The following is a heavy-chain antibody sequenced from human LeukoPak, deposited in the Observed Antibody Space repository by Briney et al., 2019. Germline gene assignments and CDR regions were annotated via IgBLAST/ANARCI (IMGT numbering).Heavy chain of an antibody. CDR3: ARRYYDFWSGYPLNGMDV. V-gene: IGHV4-59*08. D-gene: IGHD3-3*01. CDR1: GGSISSYY. J-gene: IGHJ6*02. CDR2: IYYSGST. Sequence: SETLSLTCTVSGGSISSYYWSWIRQPPGKGLEWIGYIYYSGSTNYNPSLKSRVTISVDTSKNQFSLKLSSVTAADTAVYYCARRYYDFWSGYPLNGMDVWGQGTTVTVSS.